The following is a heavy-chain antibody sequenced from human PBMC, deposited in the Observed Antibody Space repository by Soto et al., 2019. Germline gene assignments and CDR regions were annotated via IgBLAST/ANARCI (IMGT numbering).Heavy chain of an antibody. J-gene: IGHJ5*02. V-gene: IGHV4-30-2*06. CDR2: IYHSGST. D-gene: IGHD1-1*01. CDR1: GGSINSGRSS. CDR3: VRESTTSGPNWLDT. Sequence: TSETLSLTCSVSGGSINSGRSSWNWIRQSPGKGLEWIAYIYHSGSTYYNPSLKSRVTISVDRSENQFSLKLTSVTAADTAVYYCVRESTTSGPNWLDTWGPGILVTVSS.